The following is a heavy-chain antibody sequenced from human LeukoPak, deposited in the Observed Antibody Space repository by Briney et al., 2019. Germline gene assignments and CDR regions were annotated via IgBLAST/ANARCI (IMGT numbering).Heavy chain of an antibody. CDR1: GFTFSSYW. CDR2: INSDGSST. Sequence: GGSLRLSCAASGFTFSSYWMHWVRQAPGKGLVWVSRINSDGSSTSYADSVKGRFTISRDNAKDTLYLQMNSLRAEDTAVYYCAKDDSAYGSGSYFDYWGQGTLVTVSS. J-gene: IGHJ4*02. CDR3: AKDDSAYGSGSYFDY. D-gene: IGHD3-10*01. V-gene: IGHV3-74*01.